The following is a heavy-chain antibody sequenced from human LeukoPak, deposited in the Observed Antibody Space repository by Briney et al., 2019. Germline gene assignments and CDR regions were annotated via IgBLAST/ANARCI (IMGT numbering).Heavy chain of an antibody. CDR1: GFTFSSYN. CDR3: ARGKTSQNIVTRKTYNWFDP. Sequence: GGSLRLSCAASGFTFSSYNMNWVRQAPGKGLEWVSSISSSSDYIYYADSVKGRFTISRDNAKNSLYLQMKSLRAEDTAVYYCARGKTSQNIVTRKTYNWFDPWGQGTLVTVSS. CDR2: ISSSSDYI. V-gene: IGHV3-21*01. D-gene: IGHD2/OR15-2a*01. J-gene: IGHJ5*02.